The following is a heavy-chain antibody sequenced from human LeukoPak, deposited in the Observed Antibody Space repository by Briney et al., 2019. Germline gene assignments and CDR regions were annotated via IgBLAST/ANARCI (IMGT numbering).Heavy chain of an antibody. V-gene: IGHV5-51*01. CDR3: ARHDDCSGGSCSIDY. D-gene: IGHD2-15*01. Sequence: GESLKISCKGSGYSFTSYWIGWVRQMPGKGLEWMGIIYPGDSDTRYSPSFQGQVTISADKSISTAYLQWSSLKASDTAMYYCARHDDCSGGSCSIDYRGQGTLVTVSS. J-gene: IGHJ4*02. CDR1: GYSFTSYW. CDR2: IYPGDSDT.